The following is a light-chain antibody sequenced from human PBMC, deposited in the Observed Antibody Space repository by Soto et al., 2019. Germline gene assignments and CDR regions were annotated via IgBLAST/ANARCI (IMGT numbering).Light chain of an antibody. CDR1: QSVSSN. Sequence: IVITQSPAALSVSPGERATLSCRASQSVSSNLAWYQQKPGQAPRLLIYGASTRATGIPARFSGSGSGTEITLTISSLQSEDFAVYYCQQYNNWPPWTFGQGTKVDIK. CDR3: QQYNNWPPWT. J-gene: IGKJ1*01. CDR2: GAS. V-gene: IGKV3-15*01.